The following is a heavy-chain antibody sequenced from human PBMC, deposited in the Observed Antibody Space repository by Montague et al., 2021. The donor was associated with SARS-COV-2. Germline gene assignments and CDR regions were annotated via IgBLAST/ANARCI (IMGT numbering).Heavy chain of an antibody. J-gene: IGHJ4*02. V-gene: IGHV4/OR15-8*01. Sequence: SETLSLTCTVSNASITTSNWWTWVRQAPGKGLEWVGEIHHSGTLNYNPSLKSRVTISVVTSKNHFSLNLNSVTAADTALYFCARRIRITVFRGVPLTTHSLESWGQGFMVTVSS. D-gene: IGHD3-10*01. CDR3: ARRIRITVFRGVPLTTHSLES. CDR1: NASITTSNW. CDR2: IHHSGTL.